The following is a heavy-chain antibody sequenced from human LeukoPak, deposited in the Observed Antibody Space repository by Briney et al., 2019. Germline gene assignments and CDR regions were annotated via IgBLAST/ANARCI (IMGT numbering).Heavy chain of an antibody. Sequence: GGSLRLSCAASGFTFSSYWMSWVRQAPGKGLEWVANIKQDGSEKYYVDSVKGRFTISRDNAKNSLYLQMNSLRAEDTAVYYCARGGYFIYYDSSGSVIRLPDVWGKGTTVTVSS. CDR3: ARGGYFIYYDSSGSVIRLPDV. J-gene: IGHJ6*04. CDR2: IKQDGSEK. D-gene: IGHD3-22*01. CDR1: GFTFSSYW. V-gene: IGHV3-7*01.